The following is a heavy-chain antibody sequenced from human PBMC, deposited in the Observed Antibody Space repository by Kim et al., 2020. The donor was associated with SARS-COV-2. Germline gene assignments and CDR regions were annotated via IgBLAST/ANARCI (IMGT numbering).Heavy chain of an antibody. V-gene: IGHV3-23*01. D-gene: IGHD6-13*01. CDR2: ISAGGSGT. CDR1: GMTFNNFA. CDR3: AKCQAEAGRSFYAYGMDV. Sequence: GGSLRLSCAASGMTFNNFAMSWVRQAPGEGLEWVATISAGGSGTYYADSVKGRFTISRDNSKNTLYLEMNSLRAEGTAVYYCAKCQAEAGRSFYAYGMDVWGQGTTVTVSS. J-gene: IGHJ6*02.